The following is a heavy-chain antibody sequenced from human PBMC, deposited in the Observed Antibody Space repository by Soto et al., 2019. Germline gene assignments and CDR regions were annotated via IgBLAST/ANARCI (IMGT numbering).Heavy chain of an antibody. Sequence: PSETLSLTCTVSGGSISSYYWSWIRQPPGKGLEWIGYIYYSGSTNYNPSLKSRVTISVDTSKNQFSLKLSSVTAADTAVYDCARGEGEYDFWSGYYHFDAFDIWGQGTMVTVSS. CDR2: IYYSGST. CDR3: ARGEGEYDFWSGYYHFDAFDI. CDR1: GGSISSYY. D-gene: IGHD3-3*01. V-gene: IGHV4-59*01. J-gene: IGHJ3*02.